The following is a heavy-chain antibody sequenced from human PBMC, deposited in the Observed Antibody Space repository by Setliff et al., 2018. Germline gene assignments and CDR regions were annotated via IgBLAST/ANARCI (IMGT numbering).Heavy chain of an antibody. Sequence: GASVKVSCKASGDTLSTYAFNWVRQAPGHGLEWVGMIIPIFPTPHYPQKFQDRVTITADVSARTATLELSSLTSEDTAVYYCARDSRLGFYYFDFWGRGTLGTAPQ. CDR3: ARDSRLGFYYFDF. CDR1: GDTLSTYA. J-gene: IGHJ4*02. V-gene: IGHV1-69*13. D-gene: IGHD7-27*01. CDR2: IIPIFPTP.